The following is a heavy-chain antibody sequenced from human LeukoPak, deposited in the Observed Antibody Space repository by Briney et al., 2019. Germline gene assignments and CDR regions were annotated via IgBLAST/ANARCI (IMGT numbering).Heavy chain of an antibody. Sequence: GEYLTILCDASGFTLRRYDMHWVRQHSGKGLEWVAGIGTAGDTSYPGSVKGRFTISRENAKNSLYLQMNSLRAGDTGVYYCARIDTTGEGVDYWGQGTLVTVSS. CDR2: IGTAGDT. V-gene: IGHV3-13*04. CDR3: ARIDTTGEGVDY. CDR1: GFTLRRYD. J-gene: IGHJ4*02. D-gene: IGHD7-27*01.